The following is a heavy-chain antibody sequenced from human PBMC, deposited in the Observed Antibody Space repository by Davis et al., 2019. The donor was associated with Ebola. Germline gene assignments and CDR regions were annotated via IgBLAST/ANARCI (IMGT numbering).Heavy chain of an antibody. V-gene: IGHV3-30-3*01. Sequence: GESLKISCAASGFTFSSYWMSWVRQAPGKGLEWVAVISYDGSNKYYADSVKGRFTISRDNSKNTLYLQMNSLRAEDTAVYYCAGYGSTGSMDVWGQGTTVTVSS. CDR2: ISYDGSNK. CDR3: AGYGSTGSMDV. D-gene: IGHD3-10*01. CDR1: GFTFSSYW. J-gene: IGHJ6*02.